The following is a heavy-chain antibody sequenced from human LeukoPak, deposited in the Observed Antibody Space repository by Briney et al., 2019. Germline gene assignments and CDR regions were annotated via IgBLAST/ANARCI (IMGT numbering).Heavy chain of an antibody. CDR1: GFTFSSYG. CDR3: AKRQLERYAFDI. Sequence: PGGSLRLSCAVSGFTFSSYGMNWVRQAPGKGLEWVAFIRYDGSNKYYADSVKGRFTISRDNSKNTLYLQMNSLRAEDTAVYYCAKRQLERYAFDIWGQGTMVTVSS. J-gene: IGHJ3*02. V-gene: IGHV3-30*02. D-gene: IGHD1-1*01. CDR2: IRYDGSNK.